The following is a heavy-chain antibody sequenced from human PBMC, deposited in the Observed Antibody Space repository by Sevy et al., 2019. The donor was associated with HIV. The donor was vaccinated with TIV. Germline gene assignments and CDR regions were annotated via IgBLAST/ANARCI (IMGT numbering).Heavy chain of an antibody. V-gene: IGHV1-8*01. CDR3: ARGYYYDGNGHDAFDI. D-gene: IGHD3-22*01. Sequence: ASVKVSCKASGYTFTSYDINWVRQATGQGLEWMGWMNPNSGSRGYAQKFQGRVTMTRDTSISTAYMELSSLRSEDTAVYYCARGYYYDGNGHDAFDIWGQGTMVTVSS. CDR2: MNPNSGSR. J-gene: IGHJ3*02. CDR1: GYTFTSYD.